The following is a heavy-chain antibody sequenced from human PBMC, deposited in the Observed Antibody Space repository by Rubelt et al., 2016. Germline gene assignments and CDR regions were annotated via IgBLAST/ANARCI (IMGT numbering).Heavy chain of an antibody. CDR1: GGSFSGYY. J-gene: IGHJ4*02. Sequence: QVQLQQWGAGLLKPSETLSLTCAVYGGSFSGYYWSWIRQPPGKGLEWIGEINHSGSTNYNPSLKSRVTISVDTSKNQFSLKLSSVTAADTAVYYCARQWGYSGSYSRVFDYWGQGTLVTVSS. D-gene: IGHD1-26*01. V-gene: IGHV4-34*01. CDR3: ARQWGYSGSYSRVFDY. CDR2: INHSGST.